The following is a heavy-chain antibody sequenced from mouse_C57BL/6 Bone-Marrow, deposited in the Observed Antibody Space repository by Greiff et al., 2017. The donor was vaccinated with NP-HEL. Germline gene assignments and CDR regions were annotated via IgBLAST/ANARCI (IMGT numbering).Heavy chain of an antibody. V-gene: IGHV5-12*01. J-gene: IGHJ3*01. CDR1: GFTFSDYY. Sequence: EVMLVESGGGLVQPGGSLKLSCAASGFTFSDYYMYWVRQTPEKRLEWVAYISNGGGSTYYPDTVKGRFTISRDNAKNTLYLQMSRLKSEDTAMYYCARPFWFACWGQGTLVTVSA. CDR2: ISNGGGST. CDR3: ARPFWFAC.